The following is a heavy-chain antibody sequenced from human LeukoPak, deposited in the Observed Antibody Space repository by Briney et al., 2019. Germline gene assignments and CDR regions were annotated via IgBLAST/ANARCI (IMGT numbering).Heavy chain of an antibody. CDR3: AKAGGLRVYSGWSQSGY. V-gene: IGHV3-23*01. CDR2: ISGGGGST. J-gene: IGHJ4*02. CDR1: GFTFSTYA. D-gene: IGHD6-19*01. Sequence: GGSLRLSCAASGFTFSTYAMSWVRQAPGKGLEWVSAISGGGGSTYYADSVKGRFTISRDNSKNTLYLQMNSLRAEDTAVYYCAKAGGLRVYSGWSQSGYWGQGTWSPSPQ.